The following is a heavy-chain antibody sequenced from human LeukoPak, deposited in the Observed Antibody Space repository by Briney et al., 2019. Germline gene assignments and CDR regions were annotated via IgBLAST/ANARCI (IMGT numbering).Heavy chain of an antibody. V-gene: IGHV3-74*01. CDR1: GFTFNNYW. D-gene: IGHD2/OR15-2a*01. Sequence: GGSLRLSCAASGFTFNNYWMHWVRQAPGKGLVWVSRINSDGSSTVYADSVKGRFTISRDSAKNTLYLQMNSLRAEDTAVYYCASPGGYYFEAFDIWGQGTKVTVSS. CDR2: INSDGSST. CDR3: ASPGGYYFEAFDI. J-gene: IGHJ3*02.